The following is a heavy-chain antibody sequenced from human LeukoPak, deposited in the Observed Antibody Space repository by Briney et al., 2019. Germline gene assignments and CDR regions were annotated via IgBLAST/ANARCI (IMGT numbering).Heavy chain of an antibody. CDR3: TRDLLGGSGTFDP. CDR1: GYTFTGYY. Sequence: AAVKVCCKAAGYTFTGYYLHWVRQAPGQGLEWMGWITPDNGDTNYLQKFQGRVPMTRDTSNSTAYMEPSRLRSDDTAVYYCTRDLLGGSGTFDPWGQGTLVTVSS. J-gene: IGHJ5*02. CDR2: ITPDNGDT. D-gene: IGHD3-10*01. V-gene: IGHV1-2*02.